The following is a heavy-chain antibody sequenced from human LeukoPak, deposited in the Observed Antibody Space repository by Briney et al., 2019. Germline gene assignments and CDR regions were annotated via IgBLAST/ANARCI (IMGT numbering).Heavy chain of an antibody. CDR3: ARVIYGSGSYYFDY. D-gene: IGHD3-10*01. Sequence: PGGSLRLSCAASGFAVSSNYMSWVRQAPGKGLEWVSVIYAGGNTYYADSVKGRFTISRDNSKNTLYLQLNSLRGEDTAVYYCARVIYGSGSYYFDYWGQGTVVTVSS. CDR2: IYAGGNT. CDR1: GFAVSSNY. J-gene: IGHJ4*02. V-gene: IGHV3-53*01.